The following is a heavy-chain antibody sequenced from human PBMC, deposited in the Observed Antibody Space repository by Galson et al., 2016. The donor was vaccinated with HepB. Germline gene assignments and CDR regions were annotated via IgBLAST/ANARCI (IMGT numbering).Heavy chain of an antibody. CDR2: IGSRSSPI. CDR3: ARVDEGYYYLIDY. Sequence: SLRLSCAASGFTFSSYALNWVRQAPGKGLEWVSYIGSRSSPIHYADSVKGRFTISRDNAKNSLYLQMNSLRDEDTAVYYYARVDEGYYYLIDYWGQGTLVTVSS. J-gene: IGHJ4*02. V-gene: IGHV3-48*02. D-gene: IGHD3-22*01. CDR1: GFTFSSYA.